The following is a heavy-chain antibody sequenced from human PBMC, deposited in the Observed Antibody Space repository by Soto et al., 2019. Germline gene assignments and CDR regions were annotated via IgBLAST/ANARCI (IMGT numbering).Heavy chain of an antibody. Sequence: GESLKISCTGSGYTFTDYWIGWVRQLPGKGLEWMGIIYPGDSDTRYSPSFQGHVTITVDKSTSTAYLQWNTLKASDTAMYYCARQIYDSDTGPNFQYYFDSWGQGTPVTVSS. CDR3: ARQIYDSDTGPNFQYYFDS. V-gene: IGHV5-51*01. CDR2: IYPGDSDT. CDR1: GYTFTDYW. D-gene: IGHD3-22*01. J-gene: IGHJ4*02.